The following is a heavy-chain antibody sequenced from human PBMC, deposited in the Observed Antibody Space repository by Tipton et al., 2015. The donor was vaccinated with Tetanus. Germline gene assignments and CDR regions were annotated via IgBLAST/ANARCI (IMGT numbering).Heavy chain of an antibody. CDR3: ASGSTLDY. Sequence: QLVQSGGGLVQPGWSLRLSCAASGFDFRNYDMHWVRQAPGKGLEWVSLIGFRGNTHYADSVKGRITVSRDNAQNSLFLQVNNLRAEDTAIYYCASGSTLDYWGQGTLVTVSS. CDR2: IGFRGNT. D-gene: IGHD1-7*01. V-gene: IGHV3-69-1*02. J-gene: IGHJ4*02. CDR1: GFDFRNYD.